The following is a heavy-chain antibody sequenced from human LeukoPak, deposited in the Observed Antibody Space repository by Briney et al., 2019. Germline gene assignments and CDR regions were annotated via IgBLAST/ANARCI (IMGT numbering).Heavy chain of an antibody. J-gene: IGHJ3*02. D-gene: IGHD4/OR15-4a*01. CDR1: GGSMTSYY. CDR2: IYYSGST. V-gene: IGHV4-59*01. Sequence: SETLSLTCSVSGGSMTSYYWNWIRQPPGKGLEWIGYIYYSGSTNYNPSLKSRVTISVDTSKNQFSLKLSSVTAADTAVYYCARGAKHAFDIWGQGTMVTVSS. CDR3: ARGAKHAFDI.